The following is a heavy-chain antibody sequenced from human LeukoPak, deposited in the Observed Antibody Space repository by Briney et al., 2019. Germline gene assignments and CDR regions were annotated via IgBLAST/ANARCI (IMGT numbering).Heavy chain of an antibody. D-gene: IGHD2-15*01. J-gene: IGHJ6*02. Sequence: ASVKVSCKASGYTFTGYYMHWVRQAPGQGLGWMGWINPNSGGTNYAQKFQGRVTMTRDTSISTAYMELSRLRSDDTAVYYCAREISDCSGGSCYIGEYYYYYGMDVWGQGTTVTVSS. CDR2: INPNSGGT. CDR3: AREISDCSGGSCYIGEYYYYYGMDV. V-gene: IGHV1-2*02. CDR1: GYTFTGYY.